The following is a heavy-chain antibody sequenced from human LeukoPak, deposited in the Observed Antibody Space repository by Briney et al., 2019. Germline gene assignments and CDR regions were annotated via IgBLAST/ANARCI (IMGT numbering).Heavy chain of an antibody. CDR2: ISAYNGNT. J-gene: IGHJ3*02. CDR1: GYTFTSYG. CDR3: VRARYYDILTGSDAFDI. D-gene: IGHD3-9*01. V-gene: IGHV1-18*01. Sequence: ASVKVSCKASGYTFTSYGISWVRQAPGQGLEWMGWISAYNGNTNYAQKLQGRVTMTTDTSTSTAYMELRSLRSDDTAVYYCVRARYYDILTGSDAFDIWGQGTMVTVSS.